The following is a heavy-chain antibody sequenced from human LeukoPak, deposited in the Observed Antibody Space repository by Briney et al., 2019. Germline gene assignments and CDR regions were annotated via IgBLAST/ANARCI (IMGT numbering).Heavy chain of an antibody. V-gene: IGHV1-8*01. D-gene: IGHD6-19*01. J-gene: IGHJ5*02. CDR3: AREQWLEQINWFDP. Sequence: ASVKVSCKASGYTFTSYDINWVRQATGQGLEWMGWMNPNSGNTGYAQKFQGRVTMTRNTSISTAYMELSSLRSDDTAVYYCAREQWLEQINWFDPWGQGTLVTVSS. CDR2: MNPNSGNT. CDR1: GYTFTSYD.